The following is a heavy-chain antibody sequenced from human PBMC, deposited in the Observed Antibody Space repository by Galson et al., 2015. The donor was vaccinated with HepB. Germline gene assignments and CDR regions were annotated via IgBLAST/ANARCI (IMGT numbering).Heavy chain of an antibody. J-gene: IGHJ4*02. D-gene: IGHD6-19*01. CDR3: HPVAGGDLDY. V-gene: IGHV1-18*01. Sequence: SVKVSCKASGYTFTSYGISWVRQAPGQGLEWMGWISPYNGDTTYAQKLQGRVTMTTDTSTSTAYMELRSLRSDDPAVYYCHPVAGGDLDYWGQGTLVAVSS. CDR2: ISPYNGDT. CDR1: GYTFTSYG.